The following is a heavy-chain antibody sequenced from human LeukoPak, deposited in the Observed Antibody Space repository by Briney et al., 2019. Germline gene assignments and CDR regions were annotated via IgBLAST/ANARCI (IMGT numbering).Heavy chain of an antibody. CDR3: ARGRGYCSGGSCYYNWFDP. CDR2: INLSGST. V-gene: IGHV4-34*01. Sequence: SETLSLTCAVYGGSFSGYYWSWIRQPPGKGLEWIGEINLSGSTNYNPSLKSRVTISVDTSKNQFSLKLSSVTAADTAVYYCARGRGYCSGGSCYYNWFDPWGQGTLVTVSS. CDR1: GGSFSGYY. D-gene: IGHD2-15*01. J-gene: IGHJ5*02.